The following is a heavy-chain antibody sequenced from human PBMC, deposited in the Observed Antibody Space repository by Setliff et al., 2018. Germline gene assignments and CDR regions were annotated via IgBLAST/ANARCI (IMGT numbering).Heavy chain of an antibody. CDR2: ISDSGSTK. CDR3: APKGRGELRAEF. CDR1: GFTFSSYG. Sequence: GGSLRLSCAASGFTFSSYGMHWVRQAPGKGLEWVSYISDSGSTKYYADSVKGRFTISRDNAKNSLFLQMNSLRTGDTAVYYCAPKGRGELRAEFWGQGTLVTVS. V-gene: IGHV3-48*04. D-gene: IGHD1-7*01. J-gene: IGHJ4*02.